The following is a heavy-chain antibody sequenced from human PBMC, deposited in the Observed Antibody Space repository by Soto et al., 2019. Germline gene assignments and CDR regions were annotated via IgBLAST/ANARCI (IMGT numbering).Heavy chain of an antibody. J-gene: IGHJ4*02. CDR2: ISSGGSTI. CDR3: AGGVGLAVAGGGDY. D-gene: IGHD6-19*01. Sequence: EVQLVESGGGLVQPGGSLRLSCAASGFTFSSYSMNWVRQAPGKGLEWVSYISSGGSTIYYADSVKGRFTISRDNAKNSMEFQKNSPSADDTAVYYCAGGVGLAVAGGGDYWGQGTLVPVSS. CDR1: GFTFSSYS. V-gene: IGHV3-48*01.